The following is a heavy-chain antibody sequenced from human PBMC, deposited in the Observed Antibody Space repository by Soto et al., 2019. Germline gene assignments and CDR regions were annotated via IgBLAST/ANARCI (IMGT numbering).Heavy chain of an antibody. V-gene: IGHV3-23*01. CDR2: ISGSGGST. CDR3: AKPSLGTGTHRAFDY. Sequence: PGGSLRLSCAASGFTFSSYGMHWVRQAPGKGLEWVSAISGSGGSTYYADSVKGRFTISRDNSKNTLYLQMNSLRAEDTAVYYCAKPSLGTGTHRAFDYWGQGTLVTVSS. D-gene: IGHD1-7*01. CDR1: GFTFSSYG. J-gene: IGHJ4*02.